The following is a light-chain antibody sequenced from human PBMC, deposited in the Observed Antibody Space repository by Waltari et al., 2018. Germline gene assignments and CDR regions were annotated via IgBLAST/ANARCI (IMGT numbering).Light chain of an antibody. CDR1: SGFGHFA. CDR2: VNSDGSH. V-gene: IGLV4-69*01. CDR3: ETWGTGTYWT. J-gene: IGLJ3*02. Sequence: QVVLTQSPSASASLGASVKLTCTLNSGFGHFAIAWHQHQPEKGPRYVTGVNSDGSHIKGDGIPGRFSGSSSGAERYLPLAGLQSEDEADYYCETWGTGTYWTFGGGTKLTVL.